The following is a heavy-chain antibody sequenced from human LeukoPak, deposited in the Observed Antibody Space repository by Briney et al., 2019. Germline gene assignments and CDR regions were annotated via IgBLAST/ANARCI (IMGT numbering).Heavy chain of an antibody. CDR3: ARGGVPAAFDY. CDR1: GFTFSSYS. D-gene: IGHD2-2*01. V-gene: IGHV3-74*01. J-gene: IGHJ4*02. CDR2: INGDGSST. Sequence: GGSLRLSCAASGFTFSSYSMHWVRQAPGKGLVWVSHINGDGSSTSYADSVKGRFTISRDNAKNTLYLQMNSLRAEDTAVYYCARGGVPAAFDYWGQGTLVIVSS.